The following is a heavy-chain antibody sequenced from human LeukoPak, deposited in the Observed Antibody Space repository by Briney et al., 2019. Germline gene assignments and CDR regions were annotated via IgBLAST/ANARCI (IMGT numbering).Heavy chain of an antibody. V-gene: IGHV4-34*01. CDR2: INHSGST. Sequence: SETLSLTCAVYGGSFSGYCWSWIRQPPGKGLEWIGEINHSGSTNYNPSLKSRVTISADTSKNQFSLILSSVTAADTAVYYCAVKLPTASPQYFQHWGQGTLVIVSS. D-gene: IGHD2-2*01. J-gene: IGHJ1*01. CDR3: AVKLPTASPQYFQH. CDR1: GGSFSGYC.